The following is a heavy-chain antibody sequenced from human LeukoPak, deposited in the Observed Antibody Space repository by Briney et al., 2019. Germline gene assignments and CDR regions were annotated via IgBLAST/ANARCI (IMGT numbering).Heavy chain of an antibody. CDR3: ACIPRGVLDY. V-gene: IGHV4-39*01. CDR2: IYYSGST. D-gene: IGHD3-10*01. CDR1: GGSISSSSYY. Sequence: SETLSLTCTVSGGSISSSSYYWGWIRQPPGKGLEWIGSIYYSGSTYYNPSLKSRVTISVDTSKNQFSLKLSSVTAADTAVYYCACIPRGVLDYWGQGTLVIVAS. J-gene: IGHJ4*02.